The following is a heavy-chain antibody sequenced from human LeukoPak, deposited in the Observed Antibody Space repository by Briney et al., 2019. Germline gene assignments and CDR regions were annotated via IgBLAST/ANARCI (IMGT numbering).Heavy chain of an antibody. D-gene: IGHD6-19*01. V-gene: IGHV4-4*02. CDR2: IDHSGST. CDR1: GVSISSTNW. CDR3: AGGGSSGLYYYYGMDV. J-gene: IGHJ6*02. Sequence: PSGTLSLTCAVSGVSISSTNWWSWVRQPPEKGLEWIGEIDHSGSTNYSPSLKSRVTISVDTSKNQFSLKLSSVTAADTAVYYCAGGGSSGLYYYYGMDVWGQGTTVTVSS.